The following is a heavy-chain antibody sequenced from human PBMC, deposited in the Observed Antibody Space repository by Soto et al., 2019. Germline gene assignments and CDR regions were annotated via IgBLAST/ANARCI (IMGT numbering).Heavy chain of an antibody. V-gene: IGHV4-59*12. Sequence: PSETLSLTCTVSGGSISSYYWSWIRQPPGKGLEWIGYINYSGSTNYNPSLKSRVTISVDTSKNQFSLKLSSVTAADTAVYYCARSTTGYWYYYYMDVWGKGTTVTVSS. CDR1: GGSISSYY. CDR2: INYSGST. CDR3: ARSTTGYWYYYYMDV. D-gene: IGHD4-17*01. J-gene: IGHJ6*03.